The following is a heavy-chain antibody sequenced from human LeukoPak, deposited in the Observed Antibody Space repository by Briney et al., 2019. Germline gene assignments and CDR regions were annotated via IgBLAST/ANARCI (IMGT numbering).Heavy chain of an antibody. Sequence: HAGGSLRLSCAASGFTFSSYNMNWVRQAPGMGLEWVSFISGSGGTTFYADSVKGRFTISRDKSKNTLYLQMNSLRAEDTAVYYCARSGGDSCYSFSSIWGQGTLVTVSS. CDR3: ARSGGDSCYSFSSI. V-gene: IGHV3-23*01. J-gene: IGHJ4*02. CDR1: GFTFSSYN. CDR2: ISGSGGTT. D-gene: IGHD2-15*01.